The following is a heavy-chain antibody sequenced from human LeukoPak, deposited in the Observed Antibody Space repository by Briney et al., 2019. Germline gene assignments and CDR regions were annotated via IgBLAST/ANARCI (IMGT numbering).Heavy chain of an antibody. D-gene: IGHD5-12*01. Sequence: GESLKISCQGSGYKFISHWIGWVRQMPGKGLEWMGIIYPHDSTTRYRPSFQGQVTFSADKSVSTAYLQWNSLKTSDTAIYYCVLETGWGGYSRNWGQGTLVTVSS. CDR3: VLETGWGGYSRN. V-gene: IGHV5-51*01. CDR2: IYPHDSTT. CDR1: GYKFISHW. J-gene: IGHJ4*02.